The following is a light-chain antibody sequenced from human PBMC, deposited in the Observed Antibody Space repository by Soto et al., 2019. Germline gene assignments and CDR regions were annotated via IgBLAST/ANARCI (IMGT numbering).Light chain of an antibody. J-gene: IGLJ1*01. CDR1: SSNIRSYT. CDR3: AAWDDSLNGYV. V-gene: IGLV1-44*01. Sequence: QSVLTQPPSASGTPGQRVTISCSGSSSNIRSYTVNWYKQVPGTAPKLLIYSNDRRPSRVPDRFSGSKSGTSASLVISGLQSEDEADYYCAAWDDSLNGYVFGTGTKVTVL. CDR2: SND.